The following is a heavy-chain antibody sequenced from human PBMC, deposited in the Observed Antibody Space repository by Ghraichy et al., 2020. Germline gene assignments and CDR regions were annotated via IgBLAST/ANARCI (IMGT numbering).Heavy chain of an antibody. CDR1: GFTLSSHW. V-gene: IGHV3-74*01. Sequence: GESLNISCAASGFTLSSHWMHWVRQAPGKGLVCVARITFDGSSTSYADSVKGRFTISRDIAKNTLYLQMNSLRVEETSVYYCVRGSSGWNGIDYWGQGTLVTVSS. CDR3: VRGSSGWNGIDY. J-gene: IGHJ4*02. D-gene: IGHD6-19*01. CDR2: ITFDGSST.